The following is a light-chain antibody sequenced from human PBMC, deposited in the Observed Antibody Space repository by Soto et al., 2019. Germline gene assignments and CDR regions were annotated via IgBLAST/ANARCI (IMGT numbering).Light chain of an antibody. CDR3: QQYNYWPRT. V-gene: IGKV3-15*01. J-gene: IGKJ1*01. CDR1: QSVSGSY. Sequence: EIVLTQSPATLSLSPGERADLSCRASQSVSGSYVAWYQQKPGQAPRLLIYGASTRATGVPARFSGSGFGTEFTLTISSLQSEDFAVYHCQQYNYWPRTFGQGTKGDSK. CDR2: GAS.